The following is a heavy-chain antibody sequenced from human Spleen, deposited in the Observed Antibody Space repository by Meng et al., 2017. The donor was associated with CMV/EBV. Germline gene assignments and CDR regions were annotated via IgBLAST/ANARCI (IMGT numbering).Heavy chain of an antibody. CDR2: ISGSGTTI. D-gene: IGHD3-3*01. V-gene: IGHV3-11*01. CDR3: ARAQKSALMTGMGV. CDR1: GFTFSNDYY. Sequence: GESLKISCTASGFTFSNDYYMNWIRQAPGKGLEWVSYISGSGTTIYYADSVKGRFTISRDNAKKTLYLQMNTLRTEDTALYYCARAQKSALMTGMGVWGQGTTVTVSS. J-gene: IGHJ6*02.